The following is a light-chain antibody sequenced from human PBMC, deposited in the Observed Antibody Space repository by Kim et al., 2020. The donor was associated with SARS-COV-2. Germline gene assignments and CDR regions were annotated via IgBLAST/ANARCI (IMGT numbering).Light chain of an antibody. Sequence: PASISCRSSHSLLHSNGYIFLDWDRQKPGQSPQLLIYMGSNRASGVPDRFSGSGSGTDFTLKISRVEAEDVGVYYCVQALQAPWTLGQGTKVDIK. CDR1: HSLLHSNGYIF. CDR3: VQALQAPWT. V-gene: IGKV2-28*01. CDR2: MGS. J-gene: IGKJ1*01.